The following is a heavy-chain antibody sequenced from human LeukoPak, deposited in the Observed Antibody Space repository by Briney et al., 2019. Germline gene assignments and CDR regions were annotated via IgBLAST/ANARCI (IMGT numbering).Heavy chain of an antibody. Sequence: SETLSLTCTVSGGSISSYYWSWIRQPAGKGLEWIGRIYTSGSTNYNPSLKSRVTMSVDTSKSQFSLKLSSVTAANTAVYYCAREGLYSYGDYFDYWGQGTLVTVSS. CDR1: GGSISSYY. CDR2: IYTSGST. D-gene: IGHD5-18*01. J-gene: IGHJ4*02. V-gene: IGHV4-4*07. CDR3: AREGLYSYGDYFDY.